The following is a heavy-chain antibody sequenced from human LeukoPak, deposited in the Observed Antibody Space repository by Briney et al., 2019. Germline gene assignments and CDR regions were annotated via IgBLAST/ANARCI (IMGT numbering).Heavy chain of an antibody. J-gene: IGHJ2*01. Sequence: PSETLSLTCTVSGGSISSSSYYWSWIRQPPGKGLEWIGYIYYSGSTNYNPSLKSRVTISVDTSKNQFSLKLSSVTAADTAVYYCARQGYGGNPYWYFDLWGRGTLVTVSS. D-gene: IGHD4-23*01. CDR3: ARQGYGGNPYWYFDL. CDR1: GGSISSSSYY. CDR2: IYYSGST. V-gene: IGHV4-61*05.